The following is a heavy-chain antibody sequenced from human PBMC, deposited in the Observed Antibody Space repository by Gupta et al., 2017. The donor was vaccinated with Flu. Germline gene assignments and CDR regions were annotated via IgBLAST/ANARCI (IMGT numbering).Heavy chain of an antibody. Sequence: QVRLVQSGAEVKKPGSSVTVSCKTSGGTFSNYAFRWVRQAPGQGLEWMGGIIPVFGTTNYAPKFQGRVSITADESTRTAYMELSGLRSEDTAVYYCARLLDTVMVIPSPYYYYGMDVWGQGTTVTVSS. CDR3: ARLLDTVMVIPSPYYYYGMDV. V-gene: IGHV1-69*01. CDR1: GGTFSNYA. D-gene: IGHD5-18*01. CDR2: IIPVFGTT. J-gene: IGHJ6*02.